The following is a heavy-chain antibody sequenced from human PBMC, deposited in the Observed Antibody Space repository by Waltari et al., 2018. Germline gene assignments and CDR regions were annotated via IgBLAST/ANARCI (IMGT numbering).Heavy chain of an antibody. CDR2: IWYDGSNK. J-gene: IGHJ4*02. D-gene: IGHD6-19*01. V-gene: IGHV3-33*01. CDR1: GFTFSSDG. CDR3: ATGAEQWLAEGGYYFDY. Sequence: QVQLVESGGGVVQPGRSLRLSCAASGFTFSSDGMHWVRKAPGKGLEWVAVIWYDGSNKYYADSVKGRFTISRDNSTNTLYLQMNSLSAEDTAVYYCATGAEQWLAEGGYYFDYWGQGTLVTVSS.